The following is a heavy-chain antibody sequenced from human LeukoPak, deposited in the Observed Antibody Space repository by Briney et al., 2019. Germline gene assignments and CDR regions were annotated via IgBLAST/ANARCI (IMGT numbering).Heavy chain of an antibody. J-gene: IGHJ4*02. V-gene: IGHV4-59*01. Sequence: PSETLSLTCTVSGGSISSYYWSWIRLPPGKGLEWFGFIFYSGSTNYNPSLKSRVTISVDTSRNQFSLRLSSVTAADTAVYYCARGLYLTTRGGAAAGFLDYWGQGNLVTVSS. CDR2: IFYSGST. CDR3: ARGLYLTTRGGAAAGFLDY. CDR1: GGSISSYY. D-gene: IGHD6-13*01.